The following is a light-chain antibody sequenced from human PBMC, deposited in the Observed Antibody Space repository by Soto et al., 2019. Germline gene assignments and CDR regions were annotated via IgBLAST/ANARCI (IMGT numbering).Light chain of an antibody. J-gene: IGKJ1*01. CDR1: QSISMY. Sequence: DLQMTQSPSSLSASVGDTVTITCRASQSISMYLSWYQQKPGKAPKLLIYSASILQSGVPSRFSGSGFGTDFTLTINSLQPEDFAGYHCQQSYDMPWTFGQGTKVEIK. V-gene: IGKV1-39*01. CDR3: QQSYDMPWT. CDR2: SAS.